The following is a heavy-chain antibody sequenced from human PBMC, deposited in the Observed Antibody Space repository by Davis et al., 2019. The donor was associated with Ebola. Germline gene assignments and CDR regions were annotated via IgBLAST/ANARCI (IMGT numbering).Heavy chain of an antibody. CDR2: INPNSGGT. CDR3: ARRYDCGGDCLFYYYYYMDV. Sequence: ASVKVSCKASGYTFTSYDINWVRQAPGQGLEWMGWINPNSGGTNYAQKFQGRVTMTRDTSISTAYMELSRLTSDDTAVYYCARRYDCGGDCLFYYYYYMDVWGKGTTVTVSS. CDR1: GYTFTSYD. D-gene: IGHD2-21*01. V-gene: IGHV1-2*02. J-gene: IGHJ6*03.